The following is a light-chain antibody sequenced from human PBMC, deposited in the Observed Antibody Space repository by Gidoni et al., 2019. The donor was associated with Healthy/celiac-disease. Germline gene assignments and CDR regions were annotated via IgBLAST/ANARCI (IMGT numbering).Light chain of an antibody. CDR3: QQYNSYLIT. V-gene: IGKV1-5*03. CDR1: QSISSL. J-gene: IGKJ5*01. Sequence: DIQMTQSPSTLSASVGDRVTITCRASQSISSLLVWYQQKPAKAPKLLIYKASSLESGVPSRFSGSGSGTEFTLTISSLQPDDFATYYCQQYNSYLITFGQGTRLEIK. CDR2: KAS.